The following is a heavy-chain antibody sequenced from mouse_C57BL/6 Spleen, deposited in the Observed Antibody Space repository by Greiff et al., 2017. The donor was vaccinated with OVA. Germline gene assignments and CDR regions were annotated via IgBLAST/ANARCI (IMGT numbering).Heavy chain of an antibody. CDR3: ARNSIYYYCSSYFYAMDY. J-gene: IGHJ4*01. CDR2: IYPGDGDT. V-gene: IGHV1-80*01. D-gene: IGHD1-1*01. CDR1: GYAFSSYW. Sequence: VQLQQSGAELVKPGASVKISCKASGYAFSSYWMNWVKQRPGKGLEWIGQIYPGDGDTNYNGKFKGKATLTADKSSSTAYMQLSSLTSEYSAVYFCARNSIYYYCSSYFYAMDYWGQGTSVTVSS.